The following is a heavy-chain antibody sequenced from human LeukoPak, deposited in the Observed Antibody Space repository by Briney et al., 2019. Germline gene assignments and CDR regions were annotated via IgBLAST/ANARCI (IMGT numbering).Heavy chain of an antibody. D-gene: IGHD3-22*01. V-gene: IGHV6-1*01. J-gene: IGHJ6*02. Sequence: SQTLSLTCAISGDSVSSNSGAWNWIRQSPSSGLEWLGRTYYRSKWYYDYAASVKSRITINPDTSKNQFSLRLNSVTPEDTAVYYCARDPIWYDSSRYYYYYGLDVWGQGTTVVVSS. CDR2: TYYRSKWYY. CDR1: GDSVSSNSGA. CDR3: ARDPIWYDSSRYYYYYGLDV.